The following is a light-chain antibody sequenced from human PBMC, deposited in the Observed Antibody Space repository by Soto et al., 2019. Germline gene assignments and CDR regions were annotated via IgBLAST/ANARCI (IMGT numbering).Light chain of an antibody. Sequence: QSVLTQPPSVSGAPGQRVTISCTGSSSNIGAGYGVHWYQQLPGTAPKLLIYGNNNRPSGVPDRFSGSKSGTSASLAITALQAEDEADYYCQSYDSSLSGWVFGGGTKLTVL. CDR2: GNN. J-gene: IGLJ3*02. CDR1: SSNIGAGYG. CDR3: QSYDSSLSGWV. V-gene: IGLV1-40*01.